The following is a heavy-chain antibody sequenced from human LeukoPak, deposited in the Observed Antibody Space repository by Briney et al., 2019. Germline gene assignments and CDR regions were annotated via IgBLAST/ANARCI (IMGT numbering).Heavy chain of an antibody. Sequence: ASVKVSCKASGYTFTSYAMNWVRQAPGQGLEWMGGIIPIFGTANYAQKFQGRVTITADKSTSTAYMELSSLRSEDTAVYYCARAPIRIAARPYFDYWGQGTLVTVSS. CDR1: GYTFTSYA. CDR2: IIPIFGTA. D-gene: IGHD6-6*01. V-gene: IGHV1-69*06. J-gene: IGHJ4*02. CDR3: ARAPIRIAARPYFDY.